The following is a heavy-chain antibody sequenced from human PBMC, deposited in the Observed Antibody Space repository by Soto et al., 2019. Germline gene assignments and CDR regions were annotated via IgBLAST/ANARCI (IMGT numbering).Heavy chain of an antibody. CDR3: ARASTVTPYPMFKY. CDR1: GDSVSSNSAA. D-gene: IGHD4-17*01. Sequence: PSQTLSLTCVISGDSVSSNSAAWNWIRQSPSRGLEWLGRTYYRSKWYNDYAVSVKSRITINPDTSKNQFSLQLNSVTPEDTAVYYCARASTVTPYPMFKYWGQGTLVTVSS. J-gene: IGHJ4*02. V-gene: IGHV6-1*01. CDR2: TYYRSKWYN.